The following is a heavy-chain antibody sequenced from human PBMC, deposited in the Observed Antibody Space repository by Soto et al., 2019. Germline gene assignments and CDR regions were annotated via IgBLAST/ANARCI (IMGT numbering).Heavy chain of an antibody. CDR3: ARAARPGSYFDY. J-gene: IGHJ4*02. D-gene: IGHD6-6*01. CDR2: IIPIFGTA. CDR1: GGTFSSYA. Sequence: ASVKVPCKASGGTFSSYAISWVRQAPGQGLEWMGGIIPIFGTANYAQKFQGRVTITADESTSTAYMELSSLRSEDTAVYYCARAARPGSYFDYWGQGTLVTVSS. V-gene: IGHV1-69*13.